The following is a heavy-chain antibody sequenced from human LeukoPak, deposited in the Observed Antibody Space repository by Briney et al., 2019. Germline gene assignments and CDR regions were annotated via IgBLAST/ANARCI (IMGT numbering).Heavy chain of an antibody. D-gene: IGHD3-22*01. CDR3: TRLGVESYANSGFYYFDY. Sequence: PGESLKISCKASGYSFSNYWIGWGRQMPGKGLEWMGTIYPGDSDTRYGPSFQGQVTISADKSISTAYLQWSSLKASDTAMYYCTRLGVESYANSGFYYFDYWGQGALVTVSS. CDR2: IYPGDSDT. J-gene: IGHJ4*02. V-gene: IGHV5-51*01. CDR1: GYSFSNYW.